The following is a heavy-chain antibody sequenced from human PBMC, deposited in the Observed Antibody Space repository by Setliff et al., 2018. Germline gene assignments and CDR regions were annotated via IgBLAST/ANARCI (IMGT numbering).Heavy chain of an antibody. D-gene: IGHD2-8*02. CDR3: ARDTGVRGQENTGYYGGGFAY. Sequence: ASVKVSCKASGYTFTRYAMSWMRQAPGQGLEWMGRINTNTGNPSYAQAFRGRLVFSLDTSVSTAYLQITSLKAEDTAVYYCARDTGVRGQENTGYYGGGFAYWGQGTLVTVSS. CDR2: INTNTGNP. V-gene: IGHV7-4-1*02. CDR1: GYTFTRYA. J-gene: IGHJ4*02.